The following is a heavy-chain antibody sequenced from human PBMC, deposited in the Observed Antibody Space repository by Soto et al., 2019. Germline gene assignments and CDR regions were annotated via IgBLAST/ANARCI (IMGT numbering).Heavy chain of an antibody. D-gene: IGHD3-22*01. CDR2: IFSNDEK. J-gene: IGHJ6*02. CDR3: ARMGARYDSSGWAALGYYYGMDV. CDR1: GFSLSNARMG. Sequence: GSGPTLVNPTETLTLTCTVSGFSLSNARMGVSWIRQPPGKALEWLAHIFSNDEKSYSTSLKSRLTISKDTSKSQVVLTMTNMDPADTATYYCARMGARYDSSGWAALGYYYGMDVWGQGTTVTVSS. V-gene: IGHV2-26*01.